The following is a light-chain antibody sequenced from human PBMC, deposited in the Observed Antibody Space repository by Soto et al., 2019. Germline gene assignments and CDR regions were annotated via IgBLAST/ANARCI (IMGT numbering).Light chain of an antibody. J-gene: IGKJ2*01. CDR1: QSVFYSSNNKNY. V-gene: IGKV4-1*01. CDR2: WAS. CDR3: QQYESTPPT. Sequence: DIVMTQSPDSLAVSLGERATINCKSSQSVFYSSNNKNYLXWYQQRPGQPPKLLIYWASTRESGVPDRFSGSGSGTDFTLTITSLQAEDVAVYYCQQYESTPPTFGQGTKLEIK.